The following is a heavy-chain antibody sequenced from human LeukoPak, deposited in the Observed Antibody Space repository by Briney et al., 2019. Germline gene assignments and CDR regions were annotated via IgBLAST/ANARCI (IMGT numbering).Heavy chain of an antibody. V-gene: IGHV1-46*01. CDR1: GYTFTSYY. Sequence: ASVKVSCKASGYTFTSYYMHWVRQSPGQGLEGMGIINPSGGSASYAQKFQSRVTMTRDTSTSTVYMELSSLRAEDTAVYYCARRLVVVAASGWFDPWGQGTLVTVSS. J-gene: IGHJ5*02. D-gene: IGHD2-15*01. CDR3: ARRLVVVAASGWFDP. CDR2: INPSGGSA.